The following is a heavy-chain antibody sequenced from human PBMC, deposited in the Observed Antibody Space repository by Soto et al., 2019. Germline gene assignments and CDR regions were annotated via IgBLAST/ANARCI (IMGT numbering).Heavy chain of an antibody. Sequence: ASVKVSCKASGCTFSSYAISWVRQAPGQGLEWMGGVIPIFGTANYAQKFQGRVTITADESTSTAYMELSSLRSEDTAVYYCARDSFRGNYYYYGMDVWGQGTTVTAP. V-gene: IGHV1-69*13. CDR2: VIPIFGTA. CDR1: GCTFSSYA. CDR3: ARDSFRGNYYYYGMDV. J-gene: IGHJ6*02. D-gene: IGHD3-16*02.